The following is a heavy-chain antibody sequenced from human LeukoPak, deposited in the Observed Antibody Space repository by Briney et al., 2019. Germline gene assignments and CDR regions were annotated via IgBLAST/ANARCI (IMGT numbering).Heavy chain of an antibody. Sequence: SVKVSCKASGGTFSSYAISWVRQAPGQGLEWMGGIIPIFGTANYAQKFQGRVTITADESTSTAYMELSSLRSDDTAVYYCTRESGSCHGNDYWGQGTLVTVSS. J-gene: IGHJ4*02. CDR2: IIPIFGTA. D-gene: IGHD1-26*01. V-gene: IGHV1-69*01. CDR1: GGTFSSYA. CDR3: TRESGSCHGNDY.